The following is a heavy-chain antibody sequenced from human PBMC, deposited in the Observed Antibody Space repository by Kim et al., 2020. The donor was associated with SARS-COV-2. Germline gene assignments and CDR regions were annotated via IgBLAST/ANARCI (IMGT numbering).Heavy chain of an antibody. J-gene: IGHJ4*01. V-gene: IGHV3-23*01. Sequence: GGSLRLSCAASGFTFSSYAMSWVRQAPGKGLEWVSAISGSGCSTYYSDSVKGRFTISRDNSKNPLYLQMNSLRAENPAVYYFAKDQVHSSTWYGLGFDY. D-gene: IGHD6-13*01. CDR2: ISGSGCST. CDR1: GFTFSSYA. CDR3: AKDQVHSSTWYGLGFDY.